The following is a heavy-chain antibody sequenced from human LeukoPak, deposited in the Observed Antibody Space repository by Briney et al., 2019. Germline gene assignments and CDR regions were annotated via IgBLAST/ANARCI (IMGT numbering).Heavy chain of an antibody. D-gene: IGHD1-26*01. CDR1: GFTFSGYS. Sequence: GGSLRLSCAASGFTFSGYSMNWVRQAPGKGLEWVSSISSSSSYIYYADSVKGRFTISRDNAKNSLYLQMNSLRAEDTAVYYCARDRIVGATTSGYWGQGTLVTVSS. CDR2: ISSSSSYI. CDR3: ARDRIVGATTSGY. V-gene: IGHV3-21*01. J-gene: IGHJ4*02.